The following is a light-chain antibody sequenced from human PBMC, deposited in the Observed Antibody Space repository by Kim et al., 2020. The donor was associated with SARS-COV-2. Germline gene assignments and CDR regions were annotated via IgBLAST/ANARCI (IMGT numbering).Light chain of an antibody. CDR1: QGINSN. V-gene: IGKV1-9*01. CDR2: SAF. J-gene: IGKJ4*01. CDR3: QQHHSFPLT. Sequence: IQLTQSPSSLSASVGDTVTITCRASQGINSNLAWYQQRPGKAPNLLIYSAFTLHSGVPSRFSGSGSGTDFTLTTTSLQPEDFATYHCQQHHSFPLTFGGGTKVDIK.